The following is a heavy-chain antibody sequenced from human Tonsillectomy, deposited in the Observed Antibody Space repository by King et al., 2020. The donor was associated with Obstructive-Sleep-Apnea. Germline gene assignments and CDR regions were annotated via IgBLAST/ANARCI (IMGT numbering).Heavy chain of an antibody. CDR1: GFTFNNHV. Sequence: VQLLESGGALVQPGGSLRLSCAASGFTFNNHVMTWVRQAPGKGLEWVSSIEADGGSTHSADSIKGRFTISRDHSKNTLYLKMNRVRAEDTAIYYCATSWSGYYYFDYWGQGSLVTVSS. J-gene: IGHJ4*02. D-gene: IGHD3-3*01. CDR3: ATSWSGYYYFDY. CDR2: IEADGGST. V-gene: IGHV3-23*01.